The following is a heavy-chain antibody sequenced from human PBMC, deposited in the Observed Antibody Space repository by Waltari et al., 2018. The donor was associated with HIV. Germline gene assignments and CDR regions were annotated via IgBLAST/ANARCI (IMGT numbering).Heavy chain of an antibody. D-gene: IGHD3-22*01. CDR3: ARLFYYDTTGYINNAFDS. Sequence: EVQLVQSGAEVRKSGESLKISCKASGYTFTNYWIAWVRQMSGEGLEWMGIIWPLDSDTRYNPSFEGQITISADKSLATAYLEWSNLNASDAAIYYCARLFYYDTTGYINNAFDSWGQGTVVTVS. V-gene: IGHV5-51*03. J-gene: IGHJ3*02. CDR2: IWPLDSDT. CDR1: GYTFTNYW.